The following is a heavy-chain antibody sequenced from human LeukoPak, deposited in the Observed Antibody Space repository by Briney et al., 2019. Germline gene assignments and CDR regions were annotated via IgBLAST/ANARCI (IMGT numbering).Heavy chain of an antibody. J-gene: IGHJ4*02. Sequence: AGSLRLSCAASGFTISDYYMSWIRQAPGKGLEWASYISPTGGTKYYADSVKGRFTISRDNAKNSLFLQTNSLRVEDTAVYYCARVPTTVTYTDYWGQGTLVSVSS. CDR2: ISPTGGTK. V-gene: IGHV3-11*01. CDR3: ARVPTTVTYTDY. D-gene: IGHD4-17*01. CDR1: GFTISDYY.